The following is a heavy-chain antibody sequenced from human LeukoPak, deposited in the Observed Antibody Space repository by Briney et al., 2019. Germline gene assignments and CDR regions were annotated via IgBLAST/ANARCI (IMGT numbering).Heavy chain of an antibody. Sequence: PSETLSLTCAVYGGSFSGYYWSWIRQPPGKGLEWIGEINHSGDTDHHPSLKSRVTMSIDMSKNQFSLNLTSVTAADTAVYYCARGRYSSGWYGGYFQHWGQGALVIVSS. CDR2: INHSGDT. CDR1: GGSFSGYY. D-gene: IGHD6-19*01. V-gene: IGHV4-34*01. CDR3: ARGRYSSGWYGGYFQH. J-gene: IGHJ1*01.